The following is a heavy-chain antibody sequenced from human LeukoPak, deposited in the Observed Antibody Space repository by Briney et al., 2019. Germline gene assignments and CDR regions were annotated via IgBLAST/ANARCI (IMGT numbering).Heavy chain of an antibody. Sequence: SETLSLTCTVSGGSISSYYWSWIRQPAGKGLEWIGYIYYSGSTNYNPSLKSRVTISVDTSKNQFSLKLSSVTAADTAVYYCARALKWENGWYRHFDYWGQGTLVTVSS. CDR2: IYYSGST. J-gene: IGHJ4*02. CDR1: GGSISSYY. D-gene: IGHD6-19*01. V-gene: IGHV4-59*01. CDR3: ARALKWENGWYRHFDY.